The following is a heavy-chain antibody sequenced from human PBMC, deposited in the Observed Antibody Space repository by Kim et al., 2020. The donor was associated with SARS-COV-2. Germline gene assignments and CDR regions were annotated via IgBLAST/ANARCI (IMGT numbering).Heavy chain of an antibody. CDR1: GFTFTSYT. J-gene: IGHJ5*02. D-gene: IGHD4-4*01. CDR3: AKEYSHDYRISSPRWFDP. CDR2: ISGSSGNI. V-gene: IGHV3-23*01. Sequence: GGSLRLSCAASGFTFTSYTMNWVRQAPGKGLEWVSRISGSSGNIYHIDSVKGRFTISRDNAKNTLYLQMNSLRDEDTAVYYCAKEYSHDYRISSPRWFDP.